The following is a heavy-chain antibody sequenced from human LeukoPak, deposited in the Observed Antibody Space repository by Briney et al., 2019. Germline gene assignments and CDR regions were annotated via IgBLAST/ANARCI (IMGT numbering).Heavy chain of an antibody. Sequence: GASVKVSCKASGYTFTNNYINWMRQAPGQGLEWMGWINPNGGATRFAQKFQGRGSMTRDTSITTANMDLSSLRSDDTAVYYCARDRPHTSMNAFDVWGQGTLVTVSS. D-gene: IGHD1-26*01. CDR1: GYTFTNNY. CDR2: INPNGGAT. J-gene: IGHJ3*01. V-gene: IGHV1-2*02. CDR3: ARDRPHTSMNAFDV.